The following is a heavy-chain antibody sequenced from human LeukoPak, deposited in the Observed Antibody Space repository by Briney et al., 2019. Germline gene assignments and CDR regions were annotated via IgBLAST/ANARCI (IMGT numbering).Heavy chain of an antibody. Sequence: GGSLRLSCAASGFTFSDYSMGWVRQAPGKALEWVSSISRTGDTTYYTHSVKGRFTISRDNSKNTLYLLMKGLTAEGTAIYYCGRVLGAVDPFDLWGRGTLVTISS. V-gene: IGHV3-23*01. J-gene: IGHJ4*02. CDR2: ISRTGDTT. CDR3: GRVLGAVDPFDL. D-gene: IGHD4-23*01. CDR1: GFTFSDYS.